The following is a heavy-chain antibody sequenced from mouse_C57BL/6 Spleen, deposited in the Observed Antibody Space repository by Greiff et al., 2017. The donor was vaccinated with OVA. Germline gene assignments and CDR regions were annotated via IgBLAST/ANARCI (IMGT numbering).Heavy chain of an antibody. V-gene: IGHV3-6*01. Sequence: VQLKESGPGLVKPSQSLSLTCSVTGYSITSGYYWNWIRQFPGNKLEWMGYISYDGSNNYNPSLKNRISITRDTSKNQFFLKLNSVTTEDTATYYCARGGLGRRGYYFDYWGQGTTLTVSS. CDR1: GYSITSGYY. J-gene: IGHJ2*01. CDR3: ARGGLGRRGYYFDY. CDR2: ISYDGSN. D-gene: IGHD4-1*01.